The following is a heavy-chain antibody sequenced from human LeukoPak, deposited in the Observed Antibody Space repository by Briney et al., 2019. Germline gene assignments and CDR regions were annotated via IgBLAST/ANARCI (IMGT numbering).Heavy chain of an antibody. D-gene: IGHD6-13*01. CDR2: ISGGGTGT. CDR1: GFTFSGYG. J-gene: IGHJ4*02. V-gene: IGHV3-23*01. Sequence: GGSLRLSCAASGFTFSGYGMSWVRQAPGMGLEWVSAISGGGTGTYFADSVKGRFSISRDNSRNTVFLQMTNLRAEDTAIYFCAKEGGSTWLRHFDCWGLGTLVTVSS. CDR3: AKEGGSTWLRHFDC.